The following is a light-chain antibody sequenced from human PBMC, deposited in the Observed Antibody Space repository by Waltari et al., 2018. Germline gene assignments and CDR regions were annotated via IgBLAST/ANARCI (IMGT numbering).Light chain of an antibody. CDR3: SSYTSRNTLL. CDR1: SSEVGGYDY. J-gene: IGLJ2*01. Sequence: QSALTQPASVSGSHGQSITISCTGTSSEVGGYDYFSWYQQHPNKAPRLLIYDVNNRASGVSDRFSGSKSGNTASLTISGLQAEDEADYYCSSYTSRNTLLFGGGTKVTAL. V-gene: IGLV2-14*03. CDR2: DVN.